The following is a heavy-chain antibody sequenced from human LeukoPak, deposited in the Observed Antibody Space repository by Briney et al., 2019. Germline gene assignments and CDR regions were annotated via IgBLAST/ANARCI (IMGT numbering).Heavy chain of an antibody. J-gene: IGHJ6*02. CDR3: ARGSGWYYGMDV. Sequence: ASVKVSCKASGYSFTAYYIHWVRQAPGQGLEWMGWINVNSGGTNYAQKFQGRVTMTRDTSISTAYMELSSLKSDDTAVYYCARGSGWYYGMDVWGQGTTVTVSS. CDR1: GYSFTAYY. CDR2: INVNSGGT. D-gene: IGHD6-19*01. V-gene: IGHV1-2*02.